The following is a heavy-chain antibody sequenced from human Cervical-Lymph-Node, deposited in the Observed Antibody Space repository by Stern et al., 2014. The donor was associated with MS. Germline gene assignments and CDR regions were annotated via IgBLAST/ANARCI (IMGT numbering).Heavy chain of an antibody. D-gene: IGHD4-23*01. Sequence: EVQLVESGGGLVPPGGSLRLSCAASGFTFNTYAMAWVRQAPGQGLQWVSTISGSGHNTQYANSMRGRFTVSRDNSKNTIYLQMTNLRVDDTAVYHCAKYLAGKFDYWGQGTLVTVSS. J-gene: IGHJ4*02. V-gene: IGHV3-23*04. CDR1: GFTFNTYA. CDR2: ISGSGHNT. CDR3: AKYLAGKFDY.